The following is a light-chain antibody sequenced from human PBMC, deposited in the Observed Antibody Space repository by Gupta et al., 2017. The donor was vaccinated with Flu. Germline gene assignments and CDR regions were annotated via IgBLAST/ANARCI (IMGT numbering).Light chain of an antibody. CDR2: RDD. J-gene: IGLJ3*02. CDR1: KLGDKF. Sequence: SYELTQPPPVSVSPGQTATITCSGDKLGDKFACWYQQKPGQSPVLVIYRDDKRPSGIPARFSGSNSGNTATLTISGTQAVDEADYYCQAWDTNTAVFGGGTKLTVL. CDR3: QAWDTNTAV. V-gene: IGLV3-1*01.